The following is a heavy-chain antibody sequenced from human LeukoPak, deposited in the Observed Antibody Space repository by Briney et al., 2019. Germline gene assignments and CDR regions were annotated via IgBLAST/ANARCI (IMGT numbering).Heavy chain of an antibody. V-gene: IGHV4-4*07. D-gene: IGHD6-13*01. CDR3: AREGSSSWYPYYYYGMDV. CDR2: IYTSGST. Sequence: SETLSLTCTVSGGSISSYYWSWIRQPAGKGLEWIGRIYTSGSTNYNPSLKSRVTMSVDTSKNQSSLKLSSVTAADTAVYYCAREGSSSWYPYYYYGMDVWGQGTTVTVSS. J-gene: IGHJ6*02. CDR1: GGSISSYY.